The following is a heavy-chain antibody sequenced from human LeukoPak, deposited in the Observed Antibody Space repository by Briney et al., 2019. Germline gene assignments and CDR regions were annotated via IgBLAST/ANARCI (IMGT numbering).Heavy chain of an antibody. J-gene: IGHJ4*02. CDR1: GFTFSDYY. CDR3: ARGSSGWSISRRFDY. Sequence: GGSLRLSCAASGFTFSDYYMSWIRQAPGKGLEWVSYISSSGSTIYYADSVKGRFTISRDNAKNSLYLQLNSLRPEDTAVYYCARGSSGWSISRRFDYWGQGTLVTVSS. D-gene: IGHD6-19*01. V-gene: IGHV3-11*04. CDR2: ISSSGSTI.